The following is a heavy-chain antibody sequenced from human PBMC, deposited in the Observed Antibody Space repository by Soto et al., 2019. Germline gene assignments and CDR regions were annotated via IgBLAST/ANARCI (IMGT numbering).Heavy chain of an antibody. CDR1: GYTFTSYD. Sequence: ASVKVSCKASGYTFTSYDISWVLQATGQGLEWMGWMSPSSGTTGFVQKFQGRVTVTRDTSISTAYMEVTSLTSEDTAVYYCARTIFGVATYYFDYWGQGTLVTVSS. J-gene: IGHJ4*02. D-gene: IGHD3-3*01. CDR2: MSPSSGTT. CDR3: ARTIFGVATYYFDY. V-gene: IGHV1-8*01.